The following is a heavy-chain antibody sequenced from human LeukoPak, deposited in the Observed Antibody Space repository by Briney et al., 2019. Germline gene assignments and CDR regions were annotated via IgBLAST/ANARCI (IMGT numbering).Heavy chain of an antibody. CDR2: FSDGGFTT. Sequence: GGSLRLSCAASGFTLSNYWMTWVRQAPGKGLEWVSGFSDGGFTTYYAVSVKGRFTISRDNSKNTLYLEMSSLRAEDTAIYFCAKDKFRNSRDGLDYWGQGTLVTVSS. D-gene: IGHD5-24*01. CDR3: AKDKFRNSRDGLDY. V-gene: IGHV3-23*01. J-gene: IGHJ4*02. CDR1: GFTLSNYW.